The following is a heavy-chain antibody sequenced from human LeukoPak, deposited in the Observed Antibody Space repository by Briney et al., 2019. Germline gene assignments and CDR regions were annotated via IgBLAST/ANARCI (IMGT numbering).Heavy chain of an antibody. Sequence: GRSLRLSCAASGFTFDDYAMHWVRQAPGKGLEWVSGISWNSGSIGYADSVKGRFTISRDNSKNTLYLQMNSLRAEDTAVYYCARGYSSGWYGAYGFQHWGQGTLVTVSS. J-gene: IGHJ1*01. CDR2: ISWNSGSI. CDR1: GFTFDDYA. V-gene: IGHV3-9*01. D-gene: IGHD6-19*01. CDR3: ARGYSSGWYGAYGFQH.